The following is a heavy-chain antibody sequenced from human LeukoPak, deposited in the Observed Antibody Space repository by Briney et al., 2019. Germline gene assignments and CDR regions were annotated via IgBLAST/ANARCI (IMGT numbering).Heavy chain of an antibody. CDR1: GGSIRSSSYY. V-gene: IGHV4-39*01. J-gene: IGHJ4*02. CDR3: ARPYSSSSYYYFDY. D-gene: IGHD6-6*01. Sequence: PSETLSLTCTVSGGSIRSSSYYWGWIPHPPGKGLEWIGSINYSGSAYYNPSLKSRITISVDASKSQFSLKLNSVTAADTAVYYCARPYSSSSYYYFDYWGQGTLVTVSS. CDR2: INYSGSA.